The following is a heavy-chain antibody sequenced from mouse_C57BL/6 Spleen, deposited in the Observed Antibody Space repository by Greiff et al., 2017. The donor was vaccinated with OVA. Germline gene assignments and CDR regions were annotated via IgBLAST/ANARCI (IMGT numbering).Heavy chain of an antibody. CDR1: GYAFTNYL. CDR2: INPGSGGT. D-gene: IGHD4-1*01. J-gene: IGHJ4*01. V-gene: IGHV1-54*01. CDR3: ARGGPSGGYAMDY. Sequence: QVQLKQSGAELVRPGTSVKVSCKASGYAFTNYLIEWVKQRPGQGLEWIGVINPGSGGTNYNEKFKGKATLTADKSSSTAYMQLSSLTSEDSAVYFCARGGPSGGYAMDYWGQGTSVTVSS.